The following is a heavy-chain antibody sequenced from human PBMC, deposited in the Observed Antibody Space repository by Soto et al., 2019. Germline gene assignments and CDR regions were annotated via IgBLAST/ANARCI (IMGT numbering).Heavy chain of an antibody. D-gene: IGHD3-9*01. V-gene: IGHV3-7*05. CDR1: GFTFSSYW. CDR2: IKQDGSEK. Sequence: PGGSLRLSCAASGFTFSSYWMSWVRQAPGKGLEWVANIKQDGSEKYYVDSVKGRFTISRDNAKNSLYLQMNSLRAEDTAVYYWARDRWYYDIFIPSGHFDYWGQGTLVTVSS. J-gene: IGHJ4*02. CDR3: ARDRWYYDIFIPSGHFDY.